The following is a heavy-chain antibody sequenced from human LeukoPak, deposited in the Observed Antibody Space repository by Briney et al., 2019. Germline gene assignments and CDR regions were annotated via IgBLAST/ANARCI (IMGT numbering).Heavy chain of an antibody. CDR1: GFTFSSYA. J-gene: IGHJ4*02. CDR2: ISGSGGST. V-gene: IGHV3-23*01. Sequence: GGSLRLSCAASGFTFSSYAMSWVRQAPGKGLEWVSAISGSGGSTYYADSVKGRFTISRDNSKNTLYLQMNSLRAEDTAVYYCAKDRKLLYYDYVWGSYRPSSSFDYWGQGTLVTVSS. CDR3: AKDRKLLYYDYVWGSYRPSSSFDY. D-gene: IGHD3-16*02.